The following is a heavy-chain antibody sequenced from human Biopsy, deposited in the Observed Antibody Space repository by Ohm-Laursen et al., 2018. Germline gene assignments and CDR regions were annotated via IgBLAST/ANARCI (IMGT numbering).Heavy chain of an antibody. Sequence: GTLSLTCTVSGGSVSSNVAYWARIRQPPGKGLESIGSIFYSGITYYNPSLQSRVTMSVDTSKNHFSLNLTSVTAADTAVYYCARHPTGFWFDPWGQGTLVIVSS. CDR3: ARHPTGFWFDP. V-gene: IGHV4-39*01. J-gene: IGHJ5*02. CDR1: GGSVSSNVAY. CDR2: IFYSGIT.